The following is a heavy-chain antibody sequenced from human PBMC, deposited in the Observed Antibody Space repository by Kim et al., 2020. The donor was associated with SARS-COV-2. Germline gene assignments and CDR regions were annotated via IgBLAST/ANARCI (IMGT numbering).Heavy chain of an antibody. D-gene: IGHD3-10*01. J-gene: IGHJ5*02. V-gene: IGHV1-18*01. CDR2: INAYNGNT. Sequence: ASVKVSCKASGYTFTSYGISWVRQAPGQGLEWMGWINAYNGNTNYAQKLQGRVTMTTDTSTSTAYMELRSLRSDDTAVYYCARVLLWFGELSSDLNWFDPWGQGTLVTVSS. CDR3: ARVLLWFGELSSDLNWFDP. CDR1: GYTFTSYG.